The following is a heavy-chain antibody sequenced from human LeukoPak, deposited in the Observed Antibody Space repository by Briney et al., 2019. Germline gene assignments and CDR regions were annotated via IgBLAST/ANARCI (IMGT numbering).Heavy chain of an antibody. D-gene: IGHD3-16*02. V-gene: IGHV4-59*08. J-gene: IGHJ5*02. CDR2: IYYSGST. Sequence: PSGTLSLTCTVSGGSISSYYWSWIRQPPGKGLEWIGYIYYSGSTNYNPSLKSRVTISVDTSKNQFSLKLSSVTAADTAVYYCARTPSIMITFGGVIDNWFDPWGQGTLVTVSS. CDR1: GGSISSYY. CDR3: ARTPSIMITFGGVIDNWFDP.